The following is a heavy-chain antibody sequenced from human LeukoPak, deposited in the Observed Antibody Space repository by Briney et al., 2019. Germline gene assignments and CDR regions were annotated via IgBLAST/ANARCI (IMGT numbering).Heavy chain of an antibody. Sequence: GRSLGLSCAASGFTFSSYAMHWVRQAPGKGLEWVAVISYDGSNKYYADSVKGRFTISRDNSKNTLYLQMDSLRAEDTAIYYCARDYWWNYDYWGQGTLVTVSS. V-gene: IGHV3-30-3*01. CDR3: ARDYWWNYDY. J-gene: IGHJ4*02. CDR2: ISYDGSNK. D-gene: IGHD1-7*01. CDR1: GFTFSSYA.